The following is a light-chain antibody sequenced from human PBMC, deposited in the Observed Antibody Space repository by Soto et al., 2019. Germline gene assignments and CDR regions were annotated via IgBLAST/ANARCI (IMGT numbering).Light chain of an antibody. CDR2: LEGSGSY. CDR3: ETCDSNTRV. J-gene: IGLJ3*02. CDR1: SAHSSYI. V-gene: IGLV4-60*02. Sequence: QLVLTQSSSASASLGSSVKLTCTLSSAHSSYIIAWHQQQPGKAPRYLMKLEGSGSYNKGSGVPDRFSGSSSGADRNLTISDLQFDDEADYYCETCDSNTRVFGGGTKVTVL.